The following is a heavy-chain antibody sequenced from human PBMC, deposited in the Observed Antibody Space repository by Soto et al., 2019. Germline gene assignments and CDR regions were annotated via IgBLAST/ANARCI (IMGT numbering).Heavy chain of an antibody. CDR3: ARVRVYRWFDP. CDR2: ISAYNGNT. J-gene: IGHJ5*02. V-gene: IGHV1-18*01. Sequence: ASVKVSCKASGYTCTIYGISCVRQAPGQGLEWMGWISAYNGNTNCAQKLQGRVTMTTDTSTSTAYMELRSLRSDDTAVYYCARVRVYRWFDPWGQGTLVTVSS. CDR1: GYTCTIYG. D-gene: IGHD6-13*01.